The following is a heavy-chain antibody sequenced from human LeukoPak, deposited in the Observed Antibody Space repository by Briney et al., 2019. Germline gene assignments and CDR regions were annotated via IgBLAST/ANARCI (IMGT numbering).Heavy chain of an antibody. CDR1: GYTFTSYD. CDR2: MNPNSGNT. V-gene: IGHV1-8*01. J-gene: IGHJ4*02. D-gene: IGHD3-22*01. CDR3: ARGHYYDSSGYPY. Sequence: ASVKVSCKASGYTFTSYDINWVRQATGQGLEWMGWMNPNSGNTGYAQKFQGRVTMTRDMSTSTVYMELSSLRSEDTAVYYCARGHYYDSSGYPYWGQGTLVTVSS.